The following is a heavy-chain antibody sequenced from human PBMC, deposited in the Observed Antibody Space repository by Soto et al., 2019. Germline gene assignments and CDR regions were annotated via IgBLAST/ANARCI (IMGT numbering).Heavy chain of an antibody. V-gene: IGHV3-30*03. D-gene: IGHD1-7*01. CDR2: ISHDGSYQ. CDR1: GFTFSSYG. Sequence: QVQLVESGGGVVQPGRSLRLSCAASGFTFSSYGMHWVRQAPGKGLEWVAVISHDGSYQYYEDSVKGRFTISRDNSKNMLYLQMNSLRAEDTAVYCCAIGQGNCWAIDYWGQGTLVIVSS. J-gene: IGHJ4*02. CDR3: AIGQGNCWAIDY.